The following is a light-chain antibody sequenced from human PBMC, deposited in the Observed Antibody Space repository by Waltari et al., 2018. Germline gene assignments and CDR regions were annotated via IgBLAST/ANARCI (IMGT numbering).Light chain of an antibody. CDR2: AAS. CDR1: QTISEF. Sequence: IQMTQSPSSLSASVGDRVTITCRAIQTISEFLNWLQQKAGKPPKLLIYAASSLQSGVPSRFSGSGSGTDFTLTISSLQPEDFATYYCQQSYSIPYTFGQGTKLEIK. V-gene: IGKV1-39*01. CDR3: QQSYSIPYT. J-gene: IGKJ2*01.